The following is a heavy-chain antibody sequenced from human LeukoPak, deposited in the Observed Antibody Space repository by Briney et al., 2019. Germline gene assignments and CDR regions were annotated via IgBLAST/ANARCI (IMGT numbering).Heavy chain of an antibody. Sequence: PGGSLRLSCAASGFTFSDYHMSWIRQAPGKGLEWVSYISSSGSTIYYADSVKGRFTISRDNAKNSLYLQMNSLRAEDTAVYYCARRIYSSGWDDAFDIWGQGTMVTVSS. V-gene: IGHV3-11*01. J-gene: IGHJ3*02. CDR2: ISSSGSTI. CDR3: ARRIYSSGWDDAFDI. CDR1: GFTFSDYH. D-gene: IGHD6-19*01.